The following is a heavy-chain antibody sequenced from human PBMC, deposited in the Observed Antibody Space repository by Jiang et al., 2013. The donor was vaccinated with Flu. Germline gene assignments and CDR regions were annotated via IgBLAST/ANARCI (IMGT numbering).Heavy chain of an antibody. D-gene: IGHD3-3*01. CDR3: ARGDTIFGVVIIPVSVDY. V-gene: IGHV1-46*01. J-gene: IGHJ4*02. CDR2: INPSGGST. Sequence: GAEVKKPGASVKVSCKASGYTFTSYYMHWVRQAPGQGLEWMGIINPSGGSTSYAQKFQGRVTMTRDTSTSTVYMELSSLRSEDTAVYYCARGDTIFGVVIIPVSVDYWGREPXSPSPQ. CDR1: GYTFTSYY.